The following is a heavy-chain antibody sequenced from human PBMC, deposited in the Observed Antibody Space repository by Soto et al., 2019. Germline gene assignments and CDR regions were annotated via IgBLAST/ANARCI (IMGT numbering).Heavy chain of an antibody. Sequence: SETLSLTCTVSGGSISSYYWSWIRQPPGKGLEWIGYIYYSGGTNYNPSLKSRVTISVDTSKNQFSLKLSSVTAADTAVYYCARDAGRSSSRAFFDPWGQGTLVTVSS. CDR1: GGSISSYY. CDR2: IYYSGGT. J-gene: IGHJ5*02. CDR3: ARDAGRSSSRAFFDP. V-gene: IGHV4-59*01. D-gene: IGHD2-2*01.